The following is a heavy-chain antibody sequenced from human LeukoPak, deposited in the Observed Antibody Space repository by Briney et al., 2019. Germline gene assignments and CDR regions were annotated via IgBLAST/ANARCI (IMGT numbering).Heavy chain of an antibody. V-gene: IGHV5-51*01. CDR1: GYMFSNYW. D-gene: IGHD6-6*01. CDR3: ARQTSSSSQVDF. CDR2: IYPGDSDT. J-gene: IGHJ4*02. Sequence: GESLKISCKGSGYMFSNYWIGWVRQMPGKSLEWMGTIYPGDSDTTYSPSLQGQVTISADKSISTAYLQWNSLKASDTAMYFCARQTSSSSQVDFWGQGTLVTVS.